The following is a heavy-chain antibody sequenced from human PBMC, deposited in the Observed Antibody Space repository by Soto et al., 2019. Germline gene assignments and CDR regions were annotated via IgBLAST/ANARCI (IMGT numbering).Heavy chain of an antibody. CDR3: ASVHEYQLLYWFDP. J-gene: IGHJ5*02. CDR2: IYYSGST. Sequence: SETLSLTCTVSGGSISSYYWSWIRQPPGKGLEWIGYIYYSGSTNYNPSLKSRVTISVDTSKNQFSLKLSSLRSEDTAVYYCASVHEYQLLYWFDPWGQGTLVTVSS. CDR1: GGSISSYY. D-gene: IGHD2-2*01. V-gene: IGHV4-59*01.